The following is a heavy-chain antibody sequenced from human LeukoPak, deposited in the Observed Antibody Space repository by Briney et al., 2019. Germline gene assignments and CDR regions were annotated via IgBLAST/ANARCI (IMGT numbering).Heavy chain of an antibody. V-gene: IGHV4-38-2*02. D-gene: IGHD1-1*01. CDR1: GYSISRGYY. CDR3: ARASSVMEVIPTYFFDR. J-gene: IGHJ4*02. CDR2: VFHSGSA. Sequence: SETLSLTCTLSGYSISRGYYWGWIRQSPGKGLEWIGNVFHSGSAYYNPSLKSRVTISVDTSKNQFSLKLSSVTVADTAEYFCARASSVMEVIPTYFFDRWGQGTLVTVSS.